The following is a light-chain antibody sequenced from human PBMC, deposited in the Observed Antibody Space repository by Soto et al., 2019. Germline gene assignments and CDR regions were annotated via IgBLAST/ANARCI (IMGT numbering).Light chain of an antibody. J-gene: IGLJ3*02. CDR1: NSNIGDNT. CDR2: KTH. V-gene: IGLV1-44*01. CDR3: ATWDDSLNGPV. Sequence: QAVVTQPPSVSGTPGQRVTVSCSGSNSNIGDNTVTWYHQLPGAAPKLLIYKTHQRPSGVPDRFSGSKSGTSASLAISGLQSEDEGDYYSATWDDSLNGPVFGGGTKVTVL.